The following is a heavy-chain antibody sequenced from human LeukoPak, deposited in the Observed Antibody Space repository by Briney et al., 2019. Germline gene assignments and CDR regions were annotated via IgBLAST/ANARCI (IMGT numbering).Heavy chain of an antibody. CDR3: AKAASNSWYYFDY. CDR2: ISGSDYST. D-gene: IGHD6-13*01. V-gene: IGHV3-23*01. Sequence: GGSLRLSCAASGFTFSSYAMSWVRQAPGKGLEWVSAISGSDYSTYYADSVKGRFTISRDNSKNTLYLQMSGLRAEDTAVYHCAKAASNSWYYFDYWGQGTLVTVSS. J-gene: IGHJ4*02. CDR1: GFTFSSYA.